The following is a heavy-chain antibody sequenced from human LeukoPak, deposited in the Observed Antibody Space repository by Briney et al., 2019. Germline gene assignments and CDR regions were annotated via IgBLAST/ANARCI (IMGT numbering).Heavy chain of an antibody. V-gene: IGHV3-15*01. CDR3: TTDSIAYYYDSSGYSEIDY. CDR1: GFTFSNAW. CDR2: IKSKTDGGTT. D-gene: IGHD3-22*01. Sequence: GGPLRLSCAASGFTFSNAWMSWVRQAPGKGLEWVGRIKSKTDGGTTDYAAPVKGRFTISRDDSKNTLYLQMNSLKTEDTAVYYCTTDSIAYYYDSSGYSEIDYWGQGTLVTVSS. J-gene: IGHJ4*02.